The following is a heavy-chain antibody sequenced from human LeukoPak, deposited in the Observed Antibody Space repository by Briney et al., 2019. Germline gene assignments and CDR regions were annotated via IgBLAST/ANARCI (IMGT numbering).Heavy chain of an antibody. D-gene: IGHD3-22*01. Sequence: GGSLRLSCAASGFTVSSNYMSWVRQAPGKGLEWVSVIYSGGSTYYADSVKGRFTISRDNSKNTLYLQMNSLRAEDTAVYYCASNYYDSSGYTYWGQGTLVTVSS. CDR3: ASNYYDSSGYTY. CDR2: IYSGGST. CDR1: GFTVSSNY. J-gene: IGHJ4*02. V-gene: IGHV3-53*01.